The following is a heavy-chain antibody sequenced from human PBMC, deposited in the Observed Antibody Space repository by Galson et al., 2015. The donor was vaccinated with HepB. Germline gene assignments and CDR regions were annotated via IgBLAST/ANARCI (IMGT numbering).Heavy chain of an antibody. CDR2: ISPTSGGT. CDR1: GYTFTDYY. V-gene: IGHV1-2*06. CDR3: ARDQRSSWYYFDY. D-gene: IGHD6-13*01. J-gene: IGHJ4*02. Sequence: SVKVSCKASGYTFTDYYMHWVRQAPGQGLEWMGRISPTSGGTNYAQKFQGRVTMTRDTSIRTAYMELSRLRSDDTAVYYCARDQRSSWYYFDYWGQGTLVTVSS.